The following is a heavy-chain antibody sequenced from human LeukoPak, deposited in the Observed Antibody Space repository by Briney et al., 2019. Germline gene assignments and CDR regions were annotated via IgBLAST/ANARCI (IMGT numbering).Heavy chain of an antibody. J-gene: IGHJ4*02. V-gene: IGHV4-59*12. CDR1: GGSISSYY. D-gene: IGHD1-26*01. CDR2: IYYSGTT. CDR3: ASRRGATGSDY. Sequence: SETLSLTCTVSGGSISSYYWSWIRQPPRKGLEWIGYIYYSGTTNYNPSLKSRVTISVDTSKNQFSLKLSSVTAADTAVYYCASRRGATGSDYWGQGTLVTVSS.